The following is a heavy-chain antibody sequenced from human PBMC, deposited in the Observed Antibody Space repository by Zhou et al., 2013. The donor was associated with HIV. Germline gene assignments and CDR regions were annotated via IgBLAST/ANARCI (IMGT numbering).Heavy chain of an antibody. CDR2: VIPISGET. J-gene: IGHJ4*02. V-gene: IGHV1-69*04. Sequence: QVQLVQSGAEVRKPGSSVRVSCKASGGTFSNYAFSWVRQAPGQGLEWMGRVIPISGETNYLQKFQGRVTITADKSTSVVYMELSSLRSEDTALYYCAREGRDSSTYFFFDYWGQGTLITVSS. CDR3: AREGRDSSTYFFFDY. D-gene: IGHD2-2*01. CDR1: GGTFSNYA.